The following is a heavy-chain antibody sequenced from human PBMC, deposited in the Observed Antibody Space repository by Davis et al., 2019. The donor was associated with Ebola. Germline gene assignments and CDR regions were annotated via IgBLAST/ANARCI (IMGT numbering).Heavy chain of an antibody. Sequence: SETLSLTCAVYGESFSAFYWSWIRQPPGKGLEWIGYIYYSGSTNYNPSLKSRVTISVDTSKNQFSLKLSSVTAADTAVYYCARDHDFWSGPRDDAFDIWGQGTMVTVSS. D-gene: IGHD3-3*01. CDR3: ARDHDFWSGPRDDAFDI. J-gene: IGHJ3*02. V-gene: IGHV4-59*12. CDR2: IYYSGST. CDR1: GESFSAFY.